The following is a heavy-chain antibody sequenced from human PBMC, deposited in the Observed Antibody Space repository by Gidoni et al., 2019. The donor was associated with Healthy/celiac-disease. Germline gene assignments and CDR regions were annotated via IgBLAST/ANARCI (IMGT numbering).Heavy chain of an antibody. CDR3: AREVWGAYYYGMDV. CDR2: ISSSSSYI. V-gene: IGHV3-21*01. J-gene: IGHJ6*02. Sequence: EVQLVESGGGLVKPGGSLRLSCAAPGFTFSSYSMNWVRQAPGKGLEWVSSISSSSSYIYYADSVKGRFTISRDNAKNSLYLQMNSLRAEDTAVYYCAREVWGAYYYGMDVWGQGTTVTVSS. D-gene: IGHD1-26*01. CDR1: GFTFSSYS.